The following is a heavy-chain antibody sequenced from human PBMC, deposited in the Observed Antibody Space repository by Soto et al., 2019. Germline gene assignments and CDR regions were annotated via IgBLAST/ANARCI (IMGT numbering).Heavy chain of an antibody. D-gene: IGHD2-2*01. CDR2: INHSGYT. Sequence: SETLSLTCAVYGGSFSSYHWSWIRQPPGKGLEWIGEINHSGYTNYNPSLKSRVTISVDTSKNQFSLRLSSVTAADTSVYYCARGRAVTIAAMINYFDYWGQGTLVTVSS. CDR3: ARGRAVTIAAMINYFDY. CDR1: GGSFSSYH. V-gene: IGHV4-34*01. J-gene: IGHJ4*02.